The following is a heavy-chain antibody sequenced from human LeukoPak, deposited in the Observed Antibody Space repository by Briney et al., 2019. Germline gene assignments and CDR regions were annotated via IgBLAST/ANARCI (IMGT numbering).Heavy chain of an antibody. D-gene: IGHD3-3*01. V-gene: IGHV1-8*03. CDR1: GYTFTSYD. CDR3: ARGLFLEWLTWFDP. CDR2: MNPNSGNT. J-gene: IGHJ5*02. Sequence: ASVKVSCKASGYTFTSYDINWVRQAPGQGLEWMGWMNPNSGNTGYAQKFQGRVTITRNTSISTAYMELSSLRSEDTAVYYCARGLFLEWLTWFDPWGQGTLVTVSS.